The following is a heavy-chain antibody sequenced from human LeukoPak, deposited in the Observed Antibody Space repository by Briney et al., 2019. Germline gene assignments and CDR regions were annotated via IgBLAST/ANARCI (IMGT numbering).Heavy chain of an antibody. CDR1: GGSFSGYY. D-gene: IGHD5-18*01. CDR3: ARDGYSSGGPDY. J-gene: IGHJ4*02. V-gene: IGHV4-34*01. CDR2: INHSGST. Sequence: SETLSLTCAVYGGSFSGYYWSWIRQPPGKGLEWIGEINHSGSTNYNPSLKSRVTISVDTSKNQFSLKLSSVTAADTAVYYCARDGYSSGGPDYWGQGTLVTVSS.